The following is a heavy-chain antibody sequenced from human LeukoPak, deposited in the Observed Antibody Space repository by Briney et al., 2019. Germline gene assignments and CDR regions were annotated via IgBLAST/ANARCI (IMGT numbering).Heavy chain of an antibody. D-gene: IGHD3-22*01. J-gene: IGHJ6*02. Sequence: GGSLRLSCAASGFTFSSYSMNWVRQAPGKGLEWVSSISSSSSHIHYADSVKGRFTISRDNAKNSLYLQMNSLRAEDTAVYYCARESHYYDSSGYYGGYYYYGMDVWGQGTTVTVSS. CDR3: ARESHYYDSSGYYGGYYYYGMDV. CDR2: ISSSSSHI. CDR1: GFTFSSYS. V-gene: IGHV3-21*01.